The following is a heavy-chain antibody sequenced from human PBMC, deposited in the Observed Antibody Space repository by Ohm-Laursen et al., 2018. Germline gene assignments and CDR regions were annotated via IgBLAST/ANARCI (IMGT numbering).Heavy chain of an antibody. V-gene: IGHV4-39*01. CDR1: GGSISSSRYY. J-gene: IGHJ4*02. D-gene: IGHD6-6*01. CDR2: IYQSGNT. Sequence: SDTLSLTCTVSGGSISSSRYYWGWIRQPPGKGLEWIGSIYQSGNTYYNPSLKSRVTISVDTSKNQFSLKLSSVTAADTAVYYCARGSPASSRGNFDYWGQGTLVTVSS. CDR3: ARGSPASSRGNFDY.